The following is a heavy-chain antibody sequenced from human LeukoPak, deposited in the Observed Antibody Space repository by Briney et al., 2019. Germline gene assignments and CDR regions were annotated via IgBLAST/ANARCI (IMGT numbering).Heavy chain of an antibody. Sequence: GGSLSLSCAASGLIFSSYEMKWVRQAAGEGREWVSYISSSGSTIFYADSVKGRFTITRYNAKNSLYLQMNSLRAEDTAVYYCARGRPITIFGVNHDAFDIWGQGTMVTVSS. J-gene: IGHJ3*02. V-gene: IGHV3-48*03. D-gene: IGHD3-3*01. CDR1: GLIFSSYE. CDR2: ISSSGSTI. CDR3: ARGRPITIFGVNHDAFDI.